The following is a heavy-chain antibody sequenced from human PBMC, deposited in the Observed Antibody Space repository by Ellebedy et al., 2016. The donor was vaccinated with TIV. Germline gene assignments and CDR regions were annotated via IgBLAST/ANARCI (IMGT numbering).Heavy chain of an antibody. J-gene: IGHJ6*02. CDR2: INPNSGGT. Sequence: AASVKVSCKASAYTFTGYYMHWVRQAPGQRLEWMGWINPNSGGTNYAQKFQGRVTMTRDTSISTAYMELSRRRSDDTAVYYCARDNYESSGYYYNYYYGMDVWGQGTTATVSS. D-gene: IGHD3-22*01. CDR3: ARDNYESSGYYYNYYYGMDV. CDR1: AYTFTGYY. V-gene: IGHV1-2*02.